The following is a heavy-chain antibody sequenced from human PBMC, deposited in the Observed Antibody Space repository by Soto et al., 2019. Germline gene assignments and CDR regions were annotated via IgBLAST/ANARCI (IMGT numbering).Heavy chain of an antibody. CDR1: GFSLSTSGVG. CDR3: AHKRGAGYDILTGYYLPHGGEYFDY. CDR2: IYWDDDK. V-gene: IGHV2-5*02. D-gene: IGHD3-9*01. J-gene: IGHJ4*02. Sequence: SGPTLVNPTQTLTLTCTFSGFSLSTSGVGVGWIRQPPGKALEWLALIYWDDDKRYSPSLKSRLTITKDTSKNQVVLTMTNMDPVDTATYYCAHKRGAGYDILTGYYLPHGGEYFDYWGQGTLVTVSS.